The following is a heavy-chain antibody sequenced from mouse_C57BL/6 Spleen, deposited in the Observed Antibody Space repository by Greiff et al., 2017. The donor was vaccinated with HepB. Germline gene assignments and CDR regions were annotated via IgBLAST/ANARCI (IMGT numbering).Heavy chain of an antibody. Sequence: QVQLKESGAELVRPGSSVKLSCKASGYTFTSYWMHWVKQRPIQGLEWIGNIDPSDSETHYNQKFKDKATLTVDKSSSTAYMQLSSLTSEDSAVYYCARSRGLAWFAYWGQGTLVTVSA. CDR3: ARSRGLAWFAY. V-gene: IGHV1-52*01. J-gene: IGHJ3*01. CDR2: IDPSDSET. CDR1: GYTFTSYW.